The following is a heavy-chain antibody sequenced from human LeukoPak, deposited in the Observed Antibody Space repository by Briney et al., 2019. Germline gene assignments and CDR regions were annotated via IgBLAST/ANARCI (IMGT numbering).Heavy chain of an antibody. CDR3: ARAYGSGSYLYLYYFDY. D-gene: IGHD3-10*01. V-gene: IGHV6-1*01. J-gene: IGHJ4*02. CDR2: TYYRSKWYN. CDR1: GDSVSSNSAA. Sequence: QTLSLTCAISGDSVSSNSAAWNWIRQSPSGGLEWLGRTYYRSKWYNDYAVSVKSRITINPDTSKNQFSLQLNSVTPEDTAVYYCARAYGSGSYLYLYYFDYWGQGTLVTVSS.